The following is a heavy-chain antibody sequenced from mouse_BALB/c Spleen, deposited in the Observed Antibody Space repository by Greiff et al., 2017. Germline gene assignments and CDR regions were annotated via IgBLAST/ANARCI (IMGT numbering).Heavy chain of an antibody. CDR3: ARRGPLRGGFAY. V-gene: IGHV5-6*02. Sequence: EVKLMESGGDLVKPGGSLKLSCAASGFTFSSYGMSWVRQTPDKRLEWVATISSGGSYTYYPDSVKGRFTISRDNAKNTLYLQMSSLKSEDTAMYYCARRGPLRGGFAYWGQGTLVTVSA. CDR2: ISSGGSYT. J-gene: IGHJ3*01. CDR1: GFTFSSYG. D-gene: IGHD1-1*01.